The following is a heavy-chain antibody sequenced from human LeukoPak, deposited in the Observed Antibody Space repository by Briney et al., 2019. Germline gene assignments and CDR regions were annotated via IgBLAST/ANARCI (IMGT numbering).Heavy chain of an antibody. CDR3: ARSGSGYSYGDP. D-gene: IGHD5-18*01. Sequence: GGSLRLSCAASGITLSSYWMHWVRQAPGKGLVWVSRISSDGTFTNYADSVKGRFTISRDNAKNTLYLQMNSLRAEDTAVYYCARSGSGYSYGDPWGQGTLVTVSS. CDR2: ISSDGTFT. J-gene: IGHJ5*02. CDR1: GITLSSYW. V-gene: IGHV3-74*01.